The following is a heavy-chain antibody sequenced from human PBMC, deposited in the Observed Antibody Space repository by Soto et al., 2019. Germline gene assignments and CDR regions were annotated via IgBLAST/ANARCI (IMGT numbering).Heavy chain of an antibody. CDR2: IYKSATT. V-gene: IGHV4-30-4*01. CDR3: ARGRYCLTGRCFPNWFDS. Sequence: ASETLSLTCSVSGDSISNLDYFWAWIRQPPGQALEYIGYIYKSATTYYNPSFESRVAISVDTSKSQFSLNVTSVTAADTAVYFCARGRYCLTGRCFPNWFDSWGQGALVTVSS. CDR1: GDSISNLDYF. J-gene: IGHJ5*01. D-gene: IGHD7-27*01.